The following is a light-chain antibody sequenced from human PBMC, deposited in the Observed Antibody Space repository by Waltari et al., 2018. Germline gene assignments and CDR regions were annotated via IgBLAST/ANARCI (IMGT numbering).Light chain of an antibody. J-gene: IGLJ3*02. CDR3: CSYVQKDIWL. V-gene: IGLV2-23*02. Sequence: QSALTQPASVSGAPGQSLTISCTGTTGDGGNSNFVSWYQHHPGKVPKLIIYEVIKRPSGISDRFTGSKSGNTASLSISGLQAEDEADYYCCSYVQKDIWLFGGGTKVTVL. CDR1: TGDGGNSNF. CDR2: EVI.